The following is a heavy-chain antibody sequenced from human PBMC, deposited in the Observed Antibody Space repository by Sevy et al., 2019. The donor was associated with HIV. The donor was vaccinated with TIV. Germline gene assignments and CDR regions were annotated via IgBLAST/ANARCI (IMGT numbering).Heavy chain of an antibody. CDR3: ARAGYGGSKVYYFDY. CDR2: IKQGGSEK. Sequence: GGSLRLSCAASGFTFSSYWMSWVRQAPGKGLEWVANIKQGGSEKYYVDSVKGRFTISRDNAKNSLYLQMNSLRAEDTAVYYCARAGYGGSKVYYFDYWGQGTLVTVSS. D-gene: IGHD4-17*01. J-gene: IGHJ4*02. CDR1: GFTFSSYW. V-gene: IGHV3-7*01.